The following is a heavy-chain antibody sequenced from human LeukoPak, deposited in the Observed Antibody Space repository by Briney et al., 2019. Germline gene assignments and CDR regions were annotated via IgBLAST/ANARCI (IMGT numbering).Heavy chain of an antibody. CDR2: ISGHGGRR. Sequence: GGSLRLSCAASGFTFSSFAMSWVRQAPGKGLEWVSAISGHGGRRYYADAAKGPFTIPRDNSKNTLYLQMNSLRAEDTAVYYCAKIPSGMVRASLFHWAQGPLVTVSS. CDR1: GFTFSSFA. V-gene: IGHV3-23*01. J-gene: IGHJ4*02. D-gene: IGHD3-10*01. CDR3: AKIPSGMVRASLFH.